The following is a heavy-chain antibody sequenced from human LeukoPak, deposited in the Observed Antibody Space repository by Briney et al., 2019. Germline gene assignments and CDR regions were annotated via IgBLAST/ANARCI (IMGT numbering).Heavy chain of an antibody. CDR1: GFTFDDYG. CDR2: INWNGGST. CDR3: AKRWGSSSGYLPGY. D-gene: IGHD3-22*01. V-gene: IGHV3-20*04. Sequence: GGSLRLSCAASGFTFDDYGMSWVRQAPGKGLEWVSGINWNGGSTGYADSVKGRFTISRDNSKNTLYLQMNSLRAEDTAVYYCAKRWGSSSGYLPGYWGQGTLVTVSS. J-gene: IGHJ4*02.